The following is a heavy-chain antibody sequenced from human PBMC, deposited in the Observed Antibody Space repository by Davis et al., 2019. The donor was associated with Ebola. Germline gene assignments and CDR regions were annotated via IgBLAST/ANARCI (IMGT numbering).Heavy chain of an antibody. D-gene: IGHD3-22*01. Sequence: GESLKIPCATSGFTFTYSGIHWVRQAPGKGLEWVAVISFDGSDTYYADSVKGRFTISRDNSKTTVDLQMNSLRPEDTALYDCAKDARGGYYYADFWGQGTLVTVSS. J-gene: IGHJ4*02. CDR2: ISFDGSDT. V-gene: IGHV3-30*18. CDR1: GFTFTYSG. CDR3: AKDARGGYYYADF.